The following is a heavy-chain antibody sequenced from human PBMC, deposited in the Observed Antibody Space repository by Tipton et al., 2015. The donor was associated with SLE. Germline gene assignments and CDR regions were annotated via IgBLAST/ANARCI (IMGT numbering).Heavy chain of an antibody. V-gene: IGHV4-59*11. J-gene: IGHJ6*03. CDR3: ARPGQRGYSGYENYMGV. CDR1: GGSISSHY. Sequence: TLSLTCTVSGGSISSHYWSWIRQPPGKGLEWIGYIYYSGSTNYNPSLKSRVTISVDTSKNQFSLKLSSVTAADTAMYYCARPGQRGYSGYENYMGVWGKGTTVTVSS. CDR2: IYYSGST. D-gene: IGHD5-12*01.